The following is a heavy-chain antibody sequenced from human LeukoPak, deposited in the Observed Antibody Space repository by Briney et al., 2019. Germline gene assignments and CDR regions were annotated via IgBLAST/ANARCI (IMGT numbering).Heavy chain of an antibody. D-gene: IGHD2-2*02. CDR1: GGSFSGYY. CDR3: ARRVFDIVVVPAAIIRDYYFDY. J-gene: IGHJ4*02. CDR2: INHSGST. Sequence: PSETLSLTCAVYGGSFSGYYWSWIRQPPGKGLEWIGEINHSGSTNYNPSLKSRVTISVDTSKNQFSLKLSSVTAADTAVYYCARRVFDIVVVPAAIIRDYYFDYWGQGTLVTVSS. V-gene: IGHV4-34*01.